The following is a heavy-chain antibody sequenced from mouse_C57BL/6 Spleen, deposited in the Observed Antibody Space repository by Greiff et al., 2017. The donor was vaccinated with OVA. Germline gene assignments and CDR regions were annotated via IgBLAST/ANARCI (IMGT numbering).Heavy chain of an antibody. CDR1: GFTFSSYA. D-gene: IGHD4-1*01. CDR3: AREGELGRFAY. V-gene: IGHV5-4*01. Sequence: EVMLVESGGGLVKPGGSLKLSCAASGFTFSSYAMSWVRQTPEKRLEWVATISDGGSYTYYPDNVKGRFTISRDNAKNNLYLQMSHLKSEDTAMYYCAREGELGRFAYWGQGTLVTVSA. J-gene: IGHJ3*01. CDR2: ISDGGSYT.